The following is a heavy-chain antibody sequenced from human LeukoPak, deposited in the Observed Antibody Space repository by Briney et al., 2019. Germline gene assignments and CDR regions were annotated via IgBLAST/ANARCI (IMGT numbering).Heavy chain of an antibody. J-gene: IGHJ4*02. CDR2: INHSGST. D-gene: IGHD3-10*01. CDR1: GGSFSGYY. Sequence: PSDTLSVTCAVYGGSFSGYYWSWIRQPPGQGLEWIGEINHSGSTNYNPSLKSRVTISVDTSKNQFSLKLSSVTAADTAVYYCARTYYYGSGSYYLDYWGQGTLVTVSS. CDR3: ARTYYYGSGSYYLDY. V-gene: IGHV4-34*01.